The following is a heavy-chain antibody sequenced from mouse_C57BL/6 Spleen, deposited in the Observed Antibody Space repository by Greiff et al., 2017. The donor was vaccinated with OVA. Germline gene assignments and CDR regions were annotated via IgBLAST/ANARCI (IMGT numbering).Heavy chain of an antibody. Sequence: QVHVKQPGTELVKPGASVKLSCKASGYTFTSYWMHWVKQRPGQGLEWIGNINPSNGGTNYNEKFKSKATLTVDKSSSTAYMQLSSLTSEDSAVYYCARSRITTVVATDYAMDYWGQGTSVTVSS. CDR3: ARSRITTVVATDYAMDY. CDR1: GYTFTSYW. CDR2: INPSNGGT. D-gene: IGHD1-1*01. J-gene: IGHJ4*01. V-gene: IGHV1-53*01.